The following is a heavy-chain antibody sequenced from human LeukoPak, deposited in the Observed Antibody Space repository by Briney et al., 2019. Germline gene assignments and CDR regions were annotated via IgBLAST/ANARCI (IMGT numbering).Heavy chain of an antibody. V-gene: IGHV4-4*02. D-gene: IGHD2-2*01. CDR3: ARRRYCSSTSCRGVWWFDP. CDR2: INHSGST. J-gene: IGHJ5*02. CDR1: GGSISSSNW. Sequence: PSETLSLTCAVSGGSISSSNWWSWVRQPPGKGLEWIGEINHSGSTNYNPSLKSRVTISVDTSKNQFSLKLSSVTAADTAVYYCARRRYCSSTSCRGVWWFDPWGQGTLVTVSS.